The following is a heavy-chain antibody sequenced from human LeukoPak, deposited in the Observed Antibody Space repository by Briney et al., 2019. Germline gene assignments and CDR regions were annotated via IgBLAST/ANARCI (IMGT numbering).Heavy chain of an antibody. CDR1: GFTFSAYW. V-gene: IGHV3-74*01. CDR3: ARDTSPDYDILTGYLFDY. CDR2: INSDGSGT. Sequence: PGGSLRLSCAASGFTFSAYWMHWVRQAPGKGLVWVSRINSDGSGTSYADSVKGRFTISRDNAKKTLYLQMNSLRAEDTAVYYCARDTSPDYDILTGYLFDYWGQGTLVTVSS. J-gene: IGHJ4*02. D-gene: IGHD3-9*01.